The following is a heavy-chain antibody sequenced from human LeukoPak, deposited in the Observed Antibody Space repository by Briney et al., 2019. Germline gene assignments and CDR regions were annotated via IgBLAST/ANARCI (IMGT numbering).Heavy chain of an antibody. J-gene: IGHJ4*02. CDR1: GFTFSSYA. CDR3: AIQANGYYFPFDW. Sequence: GGSLRLSCATSGFTFSSYAMSWVRQAPGKGLEWVSGIGASGGSTYYADSVKGRFTISRDNSKNTLYLQMDSLRAEDTAVYYRAIQANGYYFPFDWWGQGTLVTVSS. V-gene: IGHV3-23*01. D-gene: IGHD2/OR15-2a*01. CDR2: IGASGGST.